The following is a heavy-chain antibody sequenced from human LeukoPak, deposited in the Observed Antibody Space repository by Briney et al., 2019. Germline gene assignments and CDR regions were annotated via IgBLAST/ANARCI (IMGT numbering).Heavy chain of an antibody. D-gene: IGHD1-26*01. V-gene: IGHV1-69*13. CDR2: IIPIFGTA. Sequence: SVKVSCKASGGTFISYAISWVRQAPGQGLEWMGGIIPIFGTANYAQKFQGRVTITADESTSTAYMELSSLRSEDTAVYYCARGVRVGATQFDYWGQGTLVTVSS. CDR3: ARGVRVGATQFDY. J-gene: IGHJ4*02. CDR1: GGTFISYA.